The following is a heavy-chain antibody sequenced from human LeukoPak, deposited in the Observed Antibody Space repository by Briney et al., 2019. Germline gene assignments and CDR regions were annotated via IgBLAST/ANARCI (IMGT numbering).Heavy chain of an antibody. CDR3: ARVISTTVTSDY. Sequence: SETLSLTCTVSGGSISSGDYYWSWIRQPPGKGLEWIGYIFYSGTTYYNPSLKSRLTISVDTSKNQFSLKLTSVTAADTAVYYCARVISTTVTSDYWGQGTLATVSS. J-gene: IGHJ4*02. D-gene: IGHD4-17*01. CDR2: IFYSGTT. V-gene: IGHV4-30-4*01. CDR1: GGSISSGDYY.